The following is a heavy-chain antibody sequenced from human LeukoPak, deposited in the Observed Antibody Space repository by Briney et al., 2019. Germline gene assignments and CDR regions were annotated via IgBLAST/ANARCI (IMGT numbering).Heavy chain of an antibody. Sequence: ASVKVSCKASGYTFTSYAMNWVRQAPGQGLEWMGWINTNTGNPTYAQGFTGRFVFSLDTSVSTAYLQISSLKAEDTAVYYCASLAYHYYDSSGYYYPDYWGQGTLVTVSS. CDR2: INTNTGNP. V-gene: IGHV7-4-1*02. D-gene: IGHD3-22*01. J-gene: IGHJ4*02. CDR1: GYTFTSYA. CDR3: ASLAYHYYDSSGYYYPDY.